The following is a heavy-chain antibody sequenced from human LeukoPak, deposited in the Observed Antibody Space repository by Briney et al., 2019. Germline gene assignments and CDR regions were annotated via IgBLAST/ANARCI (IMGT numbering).Heavy chain of an antibody. J-gene: IGHJ4*02. CDR2: IYHSGRT. CDR3: ARLCRDKHYDFWSGHYFDY. V-gene: IGHV4-39*01. D-gene: IGHD3-3*01. CDR1: GGSISDNHYY. Sequence: SETLSLTCTVAGGSISDNHYYWGWIRQPPGQGLEYIGYIYHSGRTYYSPSLKSRLTMSVDTSNNQFSLKLSSVTATDTAFYYCARLCRDKHYDFWSGHYFDYWGQGSRVTVSS.